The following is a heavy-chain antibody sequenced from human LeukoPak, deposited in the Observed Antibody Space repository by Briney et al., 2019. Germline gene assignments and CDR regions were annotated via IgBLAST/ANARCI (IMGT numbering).Heavy chain of an antibody. Sequence: GGSLRLSCAASGFTFSSYSMNWVRQAPGKGLEWVSSISSSSSYIYYADSVKGRFTISRDNAKNSLYLQMNSLRAEDTAVYYCAKVKRVAGAFFDYWGQGTLVTVSS. CDR3: AKVKRVAGAFFDY. J-gene: IGHJ4*02. CDR2: ISSSSSYI. D-gene: IGHD6-19*01. CDR1: GFTFSSYS. V-gene: IGHV3-21*04.